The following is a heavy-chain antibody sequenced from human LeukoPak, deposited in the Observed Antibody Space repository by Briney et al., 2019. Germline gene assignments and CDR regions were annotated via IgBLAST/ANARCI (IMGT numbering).Heavy chain of an antibody. V-gene: IGHV1-46*03. CDR2: INPSGGST. CDR3: ARDLGGIVPAAADENWFDP. CDR1: GYTFTSYY. Sequence: GASVKVSCKASGYTFTSYYMHWVRQAPGQGLEWMGIINPSGGSTSYAQKFQGRVTMTRDTSTSTVYMELSSLRSEDTAMYYCARDLGGIVPAAADENWFDPWGQGTLVTVSS. J-gene: IGHJ5*02. D-gene: IGHD2-2*01.